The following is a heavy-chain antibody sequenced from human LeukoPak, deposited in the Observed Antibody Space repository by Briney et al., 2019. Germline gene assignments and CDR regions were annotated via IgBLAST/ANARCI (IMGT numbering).Heavy chain of an antibody. J-gene: IGHJ4*02. V-gene: IGHV1-2*02. CDR3: ARDMVRSTYFDY. D-gene: IGHD3-10*01. CDR2: IKPNSGGT. CDR1: GYTFTGYY. Sequence: ASVKVSCKAPGYTFTGYYMHWVRQAPGQGLEWMGWIKPNSGGTKYSQKFQGRVTMTRDTSISTAYMELSRLSSDDTAVYYCARDMVRSTYFDYWGQGTLVAVSS.